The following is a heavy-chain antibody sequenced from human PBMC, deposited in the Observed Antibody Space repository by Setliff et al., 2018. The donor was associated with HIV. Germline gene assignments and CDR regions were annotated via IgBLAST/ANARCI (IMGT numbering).Heavy chain of an antibody. CDR2: VNRGRRT. CDR1: GGSISSYY. J-gene: IGHJ4*02. V-gene: IGHV4-34*01. CDR3: AREIPYSYGGRGHPL. D-gene: IGHD3-22*01. Sequence: SETLSLTCTVSGGSISSYYWSWIRQPPGMGLEWIGEVNRGRRTNYNSSLKSRVTISIDTSRDQFSLTVSSVTAADTAVYYCAREIPYSYGGRGHPLWGQGTLVTVSS.